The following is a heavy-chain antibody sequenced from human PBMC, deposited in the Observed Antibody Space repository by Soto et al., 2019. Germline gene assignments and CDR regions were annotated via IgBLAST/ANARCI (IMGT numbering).Heavy chain of an antibody. D-gene: IGHD2-15*01. J-gene: IGHJ5*02. CDR3: ARVWDIVVVVAATQANKNWFDP. V-gene: IGHV1-18*01. CDR1: GYTFTSYG. CDR2: ISAYNGNT. Sequence: GASVKVSCKASGYTFTSYGISWVRQAPGQGLEWMGWISAYNGNTNYAQKLQGRVTMTTDTSTSTAYMELRSLRSDDTAVYYCARVWDIVVVVAATQANKNWFDPWGQGTLVTVSS.